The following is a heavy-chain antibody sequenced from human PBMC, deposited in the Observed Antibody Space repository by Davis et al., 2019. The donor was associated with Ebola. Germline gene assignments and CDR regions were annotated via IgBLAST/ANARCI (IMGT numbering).Heavy chain of an antibody. CDR3: ARDFDRVRE. V-gene: IGHV3-30-3*01. D-gene: IGHD3-22*01. CDR1: QFTFSNYP. CDR2: ISFDGSNK. J-gene: IGHJ4*02. Sequence: GESLKISCAASQFTFSNYPMHWVRQAPGKGLEWVAVISFDGSNKNYVDSVKGRFTISRDNSKNTLYLQMNSLRADDTAVYYCARDFDRVREWGQGTLVTVSS.